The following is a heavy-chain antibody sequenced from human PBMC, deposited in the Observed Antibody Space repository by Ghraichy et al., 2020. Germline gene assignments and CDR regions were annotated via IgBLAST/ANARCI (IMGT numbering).Heavy chain of an antibody. J-gene: IGHJ4*02. CDR3: AKDSEHCSGGSCFYYFDY. CDR1: GFTFSSYG. CDR2: ISYDGSNK. V-gene: IGHV3-30*18. D-gene: IGHD2-15*01. Sequence: GGSLRLSCAASGFTFSSYGMHWVRQAPGKGLEWVAVISYDGSNKYYADSVKGRFTISRDNSKNTLYLQMNSLRAEDTAVYYCAKDSEHCSGGSCFYYFDYWGQGTLVTVSS.